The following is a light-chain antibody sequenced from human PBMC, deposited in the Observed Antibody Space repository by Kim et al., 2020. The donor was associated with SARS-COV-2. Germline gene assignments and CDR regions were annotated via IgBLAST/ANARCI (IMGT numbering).Light chain of an antibody. V-gene: IGLV3-21*04. CDR3: QVWDSSSDHRVV. J-gene: IGLJ2*01. CDR1: NIGSKS. Sequence: SYELTQSPSVSVAPGKTARITCGGSNIGSKSVHWYQQKPGQAPLLVISYDSDRPSGIPERFSGSNSGNTATLTISRVEAGDEADYYCQVWDSSSDHRVVFGGGTQLTVL. CDR2: YDS.